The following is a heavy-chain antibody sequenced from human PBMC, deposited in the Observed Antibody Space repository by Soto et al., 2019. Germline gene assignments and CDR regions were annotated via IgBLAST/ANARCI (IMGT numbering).Heavy chain of an antibody. D-gene: IGHD3-16*02. V-gene: IGHV1-18*01. J-gene: IGHJ1*01. Sequence: ASVTVSCQASGYTFTSYGISWVRQAPGQGLEWMGWISAYNGNTNYAQKLQGRVTMTTDTSTSTAYMELRSLRSDDTAVYYCARVVIGEETEYFQHWGQGTLVTVSS. CDR3: ARVVIGEETEYFQH. CDR2: ISAYNGNT. CDR1: GYTFTSYG.